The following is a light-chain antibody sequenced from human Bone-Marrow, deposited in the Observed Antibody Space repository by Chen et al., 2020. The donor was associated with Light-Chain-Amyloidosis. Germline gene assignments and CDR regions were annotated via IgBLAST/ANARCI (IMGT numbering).Light chain of an antibody. V-gene: IGKV1-12*01. CDR1: QDVSSW. CDR3: QQTNTFPLS. CDR2: TAS. Sequence: DIQMTQSPSSVSASVGDRVAITCRASQDVSSWLAWYQQRPGKAPKLLISTASSLQSGVPSRFSGSGSGTDFTLTISSLQPEDFATYDCQQTNTFPLSFGRGTRVEIK. J-gene: IGKJ4*01.